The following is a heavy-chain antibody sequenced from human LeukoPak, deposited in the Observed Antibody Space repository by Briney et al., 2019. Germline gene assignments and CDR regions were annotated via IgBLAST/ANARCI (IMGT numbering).Heavy chain of an antibody. J-gene: IGHJ5*02. V-gene: IGHV4-4*09. D-gene: IGHD2-2*01. CDR3: ARLYSSGTSWFDP. Sequence: PSETLSLTCTVSGGSISSYYWSWLRQPPGKGLEWIGYIYTSGSTNYNPSLKSRVTISVDTSKNQFSLKLSSVTAADTAVYYCARLYSSGTSWFDPWGQGTLVTVSS. CDR2: IYTSGST. CDR1: GGSISSYY.